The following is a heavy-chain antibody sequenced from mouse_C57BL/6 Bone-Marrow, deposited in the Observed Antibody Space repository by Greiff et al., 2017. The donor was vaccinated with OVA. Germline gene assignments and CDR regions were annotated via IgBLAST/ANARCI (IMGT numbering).Heavy chain of an antibody. CDR3: TRSNWKYFDV. CDR2: IDPETGGT. V-gene: IGHV1-15*01. Sequence: VHLVESGAELVRPGASVTLSCKASGYTFTDYEMHWVKQTPVHGLEWIGAIDPETGGTAYNQKFKGKAILTADKSSSTAYMELRSLTSEDSAVYYCTRSNWKYFDVWGTGTTVTVSS. CDR1: GYTFTDYE. D-gene: IGHD2-5*01. J-gene: IGHJ1*03.